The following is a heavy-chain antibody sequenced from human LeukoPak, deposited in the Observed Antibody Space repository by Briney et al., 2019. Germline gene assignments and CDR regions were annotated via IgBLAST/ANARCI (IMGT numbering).Heavy chain of an antibody. D-gene: IGHD6-13*01. J-gene: IGHJ4*02. CDR1: GYTFTSYG. CDR3: ARVGIAAAGTPQGGSSY. CDR2: ISAYNGNT. V-gene: IGHV1-18*01. Sequence: ASVKVSCRASGYTFTSYGISWVRQAPGQGLEWMEWISAYNGNTNYAQKLQGRVTMTTDTSTSTAYMELRSLRSDDTAVYYCARVGIAAAGTPQGGSSYWGQGTLVTVSS.